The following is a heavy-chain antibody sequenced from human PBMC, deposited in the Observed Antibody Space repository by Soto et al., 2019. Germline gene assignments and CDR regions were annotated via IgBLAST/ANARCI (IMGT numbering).Heavy chain of an antibody. J-gene: IGHJ6*02. CDR2: ISAYNGNT. D-gene: IGHD1-26*01. CDR3: ARGTDGLKVGVTISAPYYYGIDV. Sequence: GASLNVSCKASGYTFTSYGISWVRQAPGQGLEWMGWISAYNGNTNYAQKLQGRVTMTTDTSTSTAYMELRSLRSDDTAVYYCARGTDGLKVGVTISAPYYYGIDVWGQGITV. CDR1: GYTFTSYG. V-gene: IGHV1-18*01.